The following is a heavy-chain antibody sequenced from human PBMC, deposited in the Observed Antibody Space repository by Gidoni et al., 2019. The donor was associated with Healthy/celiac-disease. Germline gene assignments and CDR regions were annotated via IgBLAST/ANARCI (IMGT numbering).Heavy chain of an antibody. J-gene: IGHJ5*02. CDR2: ISWNSGSI. D-gene: IGHD3-16*02. Sequence: EVQLVESGGGLVQPGRSLRLSCAASGFTFDGYAMHWVRQAPGKGLEWVSGISWNSGSIGYADSVKGRFTISRDNAKNSLYLQMNSLRAEDTALYYCAKVPYIWGSYRANWFDPWGQGTLVTVSS. V-gene: IGHV3-9*01. CDR1: GFTFDGYA. CDR3: AKVPYIWGSYRANWFDP.